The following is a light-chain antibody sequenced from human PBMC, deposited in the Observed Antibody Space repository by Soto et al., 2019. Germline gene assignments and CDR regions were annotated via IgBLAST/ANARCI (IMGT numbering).Light chain of an antibody. CDR2: GAS. CDR1: QSVGNN. V-gene: IGKV3-15*01. J-gene: IGKJ3*01. Sequence: EILMTQSPATLSVSPGERATLSCRASQSVGNNLAWYQQRPAQAPRLLIYGASTRATGIPARFSGSGSGTEFTLTINSLQSEDFALYYCHQYNKWPLFTFGPGTRVDI. CDR3: HQYNKWPLFT.